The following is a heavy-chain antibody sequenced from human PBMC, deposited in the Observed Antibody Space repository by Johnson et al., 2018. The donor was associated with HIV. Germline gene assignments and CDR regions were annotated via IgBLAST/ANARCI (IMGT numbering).Heavy chain of an antibody. CDR2: TRNKANSYTT. CDR1: GFTFSDHY. CDR3: TTGFGPAYEI. D-gene: IGHD3-16*01. Sequence: VQLVESGGGLVQPGGSLRLSCAASGFTFSDHYMDWVRQAPGKGLEWVGRTRNKANSYTTEYAASVKGRFTISRDDSKNTLYLQMNSLKPEDTAVYYCTTGFGPAYEIWGQGTMVTVSS. V-gene: IGHV3-72*01. J-gene: IGHJ3*02.